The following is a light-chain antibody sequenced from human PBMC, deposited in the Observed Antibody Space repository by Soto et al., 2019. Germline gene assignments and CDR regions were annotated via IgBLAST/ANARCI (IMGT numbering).Light chain of an antibody. J-gene: IGKJ1*01. Sequence: EIVMTQSPATLSVSPGERATLSCRASQSVSSNLAWYQQKPVQAPRLLIYGASTRATGIPARFSGSGSGTEFTLTISSLHSEDFAVYYCQQYNNWPPPFGQGTKVESK. V-gene: IGKV3-15*01. CDR3: QQYNNWPPP. CDR1: QSVSSN. CDR2: GAS.